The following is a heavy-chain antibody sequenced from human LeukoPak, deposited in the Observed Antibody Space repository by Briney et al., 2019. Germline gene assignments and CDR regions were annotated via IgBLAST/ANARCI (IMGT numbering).Heavy chain of an antibody. CDR3: ARDLHDYDFWSGYYSNWFDP. CDR2: IYYSGST. J-gene: IGHJ5*02. CDR1: GGSISSSSYY. Sequence: SETLSLTCTVSGGSISSSSYYWSWIRQPPGKGLEWIGYIYYSGSTNYNPSLKSRVTISVDTSKNQFSLKLSSVAAADTAVYYCARDLHDYDFWSGYYSNWFDPWGQGTLVTVSS. D-gene: IGHD3-3*01. V-gene: IGHV4-61*01.